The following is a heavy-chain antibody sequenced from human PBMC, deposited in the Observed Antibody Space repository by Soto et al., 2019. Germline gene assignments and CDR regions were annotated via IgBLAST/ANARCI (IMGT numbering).Heavy chain of an antibody. CDR3: ARDYYGMDV. CDR2: TYQSGSA. Sequence: SETLSLTCTVSGGSISSGGYSWTWIRQSPGKGLEWIGYTYQSGSAYYNPSLKSRVTISVDRSKNQFSLNLTSVTAADTAVYYCARDYYGMDVWGQGATVTVSS. CDR1: GGSISSGGYS. V-gene: IGHV4-30-2*06. J-gene: IGHJ6*02.